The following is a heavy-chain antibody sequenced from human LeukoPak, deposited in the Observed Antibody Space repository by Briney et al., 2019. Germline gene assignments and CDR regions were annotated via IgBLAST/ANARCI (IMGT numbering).Heavy chain of an antibody. CDR2: IYSGGST. D-gene: IGHD6-19*01. CDR1: GFTVSTNY. CDR3: ARDYSSGWYRTDYGMDV. Sequence: PGGSLRLSCAASGFTVSTNYMSWVRQAPGKGLKWVSVIYSGGSTYYADSAKGRFTISRDNSKNTLYLQMNSRRAEDTAVYYCARDYSSGWYRTDYGMDVWGQGTTVTVSS. J-gene: IGHJ6*02. V-gene: IGHV3-53*01.